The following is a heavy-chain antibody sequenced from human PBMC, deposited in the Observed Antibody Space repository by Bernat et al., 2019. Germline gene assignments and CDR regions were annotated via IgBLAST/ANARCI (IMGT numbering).Heavy chain of an antibody. V-gene: IGHV3-64*03. CDR1: GFTFSSYV. Sequence: EVQLVESGGGLVQPGGSLRLSCSPSGFTFSSYVMFWVRQAPGKGLEYVSGISSNGDSTHYVDSVKGRFTISRDNSKSMLYVQMSSLRVEDTAVYYCVSDVLYWGQGALVTVSS. CDR2: ISSNGDST. J-gene: IGHJ4*02. CDR3: VSDVLY.